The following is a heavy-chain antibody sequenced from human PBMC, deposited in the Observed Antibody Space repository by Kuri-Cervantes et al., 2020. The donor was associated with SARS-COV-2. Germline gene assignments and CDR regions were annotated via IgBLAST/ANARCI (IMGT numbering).Heavy chain of an antibody. V-gene: IGHV4-39*01. Sequence: ESLKISCTVSGGSISSSSYYWGWIRQPPGKGLEWIGSIYYSGSTYYNPSLKSRVTISVDTSKNQFSLKLSSVTAADTAVYYCARHGLRYYGSGSLTTFDYWGQGTLVTVSS. J-gene: IGHJ4*02. D-gene: IGHD3-10*01. CDR1: GGSISSSSYY. CDR3: ARHGLRYYGSGSLTTFDY. CDR2: IYYSGST.